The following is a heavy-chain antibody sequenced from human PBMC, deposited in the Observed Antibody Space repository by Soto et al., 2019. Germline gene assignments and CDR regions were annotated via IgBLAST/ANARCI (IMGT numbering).Heavy chain of an antibody. CDR2: ISWNSGSI. CDR1: GFTFDDYA. J-gene: IGHJ4*02. Sequence: GGSLRLSCAASGFTFDDYAMHWVRQAPGKGLEWGSGISWNSGSIGYADSVKGRFTISRANPQNSLYVQMNSLRAEDTALYYCAKDMGAPVGATWDWGQGTLVTVSS. V-gene: IGHV3-9*01. D-gene: IGHD1-26*01. CDR3: AKDMGAPVGATWD.